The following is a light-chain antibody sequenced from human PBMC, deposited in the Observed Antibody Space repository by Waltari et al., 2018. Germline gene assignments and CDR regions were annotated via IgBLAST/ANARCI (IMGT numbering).Light chain of an antibody. CDR1: SSDVGSYTF. CDR2: KVS. Sequence: QSALTQPASVSGSPGQSITISCTGTSSDVGSYTFVPWYQQHPDKAPKLIIYKVSERPSGVSNRFSGSKSDNTASLTISGLQAEDEAHYYCCSYTDGNTLVFGGGTKLTVL. CDR3: CSYTDGNTLV. J-gene: IGLJ2*01. V-gene: IGLV2-23*02.